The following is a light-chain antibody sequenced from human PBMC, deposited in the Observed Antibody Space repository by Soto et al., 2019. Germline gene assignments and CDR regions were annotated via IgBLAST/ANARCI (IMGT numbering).Light chain of an antibody. CDR2: AAS. Sequence: DIQMTQSPSSLSASVGDRVTITCRASQSISSYLNWYQQKPGKAPKLLIYAASSLQTGVPSRFSGSGSGTDFSLTISSLEPEDFAVYYCQQRSNWPPGWTFGQGTKVDIK. J-gene: IGKJ1*01. CDR3: QQRSNWPPGWT. CDR1: QSISSY. V-gene: IGKV1-39*01.